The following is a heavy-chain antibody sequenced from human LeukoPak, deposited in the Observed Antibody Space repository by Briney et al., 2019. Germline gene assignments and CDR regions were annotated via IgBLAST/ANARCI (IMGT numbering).Heavy chain of an antibody. D-gene: IGHD6-19*01. CDR2: ISRSSNYI. CDR3: ARWPQRGSGWYAFDY. J-gene: IGHJ4*02. V-gene: IGHV3-21*01. CDR1: GFTFSSYS. Sequence: GGSLRLSCAASGFTFSSYSMNWVRHAPGKGLEWVSSISRSSNYINYPDSMKGRFTISRDNAKNSLYLQMNSLRAEDTAVYYCARWPQRGSGWYAFDYWGQGILVTVSS.